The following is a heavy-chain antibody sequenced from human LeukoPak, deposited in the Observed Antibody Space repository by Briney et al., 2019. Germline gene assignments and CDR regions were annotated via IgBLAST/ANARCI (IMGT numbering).Heavy chain of an antibody. Sequence: ASVKVSCKASGGTFSSYAISWVRQAPGQGLEWMGIINPSGGSTSYAQKFQGRVTMTRDMSTSTVYMELSSLRSEDTAVYYCATQAFDYWGQGTLVTVSS. J-gene: IGHJ4*02. CDR2: INPSGGST. CDR3: ATQAFDY. CDR1: GGTFSSYA. V-gene: IGHV1-46*01.